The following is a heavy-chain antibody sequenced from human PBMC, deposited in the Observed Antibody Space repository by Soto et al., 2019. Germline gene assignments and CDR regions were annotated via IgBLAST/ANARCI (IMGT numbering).Heavy chain of an antibody. V-gene: IGHV3-30*18. CDR2: ISYDGSNK. D-gene: IGHD5-18*01. Sequence: GGSLRLCCAASGLTFSSYGMHWVRQAPGKGLKWVAVISYDGSNKYYADSVKGRFTISRDNSKNTLYLQMNSLRAEDTAVYYCAKSQLWSYYFDYWGQGTLVTVSS. CDR1: GLTFSSYG. CDR3: AKSQLWSYYFDY. J-gene: IGHJ4*02.